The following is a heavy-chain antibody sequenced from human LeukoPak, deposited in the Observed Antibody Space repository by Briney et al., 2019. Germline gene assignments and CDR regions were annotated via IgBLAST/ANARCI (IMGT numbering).Heavy chain of an antibody. V-gene: IGHV4-59*01. D-gene: IGHD2-2*01. Sequence: SETLSLTCAVSGGSISGYYWSWIRQSPGRGLEYIGHIYYNGRTDYNPSLKSRVTTSVDTSRNQFSLRLNSVTAADTAVYFCARWYCSRGTCYYLDYWGQGTLVTVSS. CDR2: IYYNGRT. CDR1: GGSISGYY. J-gene: IGHJ4*02. CDR3: ARWYCSRGTCYYLDY.